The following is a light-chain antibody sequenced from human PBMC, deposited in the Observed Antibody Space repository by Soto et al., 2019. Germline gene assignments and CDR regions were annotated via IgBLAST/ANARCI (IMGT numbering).Light chain of an antibody. J-gene: IGKJ1*01. V-gene: IGKV3-15*01. CDR3: QQYNNWPPDRT. CDR1: QSVGSN. Sequence: EIVMTQSPATLSVSPGERATLSCRASQSVGSNLAWYQLQPAQAPRLLIYGASTRTTGIPARFSGSGSGTDFTLTISSLHSEDFASYFCQQYNNWPPDRTFGQGTKVEIK. CDR2: GAS.